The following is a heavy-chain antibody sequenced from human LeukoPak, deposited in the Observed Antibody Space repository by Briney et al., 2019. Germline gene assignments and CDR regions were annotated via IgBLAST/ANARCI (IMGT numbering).Heavy chain of an antibody. J-gene: IGHJ5*02. CDR2: IIPIFGTA. CDR1: GGTFSSYA. D-gene: IGHD2-15*01. V-gene: IGHV1-69*05. CDR3: ASQYCSGGSCYLTATSSLVGWFDP. Sequence: GASVKVSCKASGGTFSSYAISWVRQAPGQGLEWMGGIIPIFGTANYAQKFQGRVTITTDESTSTAYMELSSLRSEDTAVYYCASQYCSGGSCYLTATSSLVGWFDPWGQGTLVTVSS.